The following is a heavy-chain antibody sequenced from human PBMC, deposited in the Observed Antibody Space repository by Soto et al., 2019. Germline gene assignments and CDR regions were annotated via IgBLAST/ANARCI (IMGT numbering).Heavy chain of an antibody. D-gene: IGHD5-18*01. Sequence: GSLRLSCAASGFSFSDYYMTWIRQAPGKGLEWVSYISSSSTSHTNYADSVKGRFTISRDNAKNSLYLQMNSLRAEDTAVYYCARVKDSYGYNFDFWGQGTPVTVSS. V-gene: IGHV3-11*06. CDR3: ARVKDSYGYNFDF. CDR2: ISSSSTSHT. J-gene: IGHJ4*02. CDR1: GFSFSDYY.